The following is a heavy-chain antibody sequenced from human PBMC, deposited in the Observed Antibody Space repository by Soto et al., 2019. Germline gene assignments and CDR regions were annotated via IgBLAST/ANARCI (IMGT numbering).Heavy chain of an antibody. Sequence: PSETLSLTCAVSGDSISNGYYWAWIRQPPGKGLEWIGSIYHSGTTYYNPSLKSRVTISVDTSKNQFSLKLSSVTAADTAVYYCARDSSGWYFGWFDPWGQGTLVTVSS. D-gene: IGHD6-19*01. CDR3: ARDSSGWYFGWFDP. CDR1: GDSISNGYY. J-gene: IGHJ5*02. CDR2: IYHSGTT. V-gene: IGHV4-38-2*02.